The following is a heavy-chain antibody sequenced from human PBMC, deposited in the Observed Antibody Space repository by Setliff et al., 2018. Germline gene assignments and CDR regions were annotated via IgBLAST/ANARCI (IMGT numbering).Heavy chain of an antibody. V-gene: IGHV1-69*13. CDR3: ARDSRQWLEGGASGDMDI. CDR1: GGTFSSFA. CDR2: LIPFFGTA. J-gene: IGHJ6*02. D-gene: IGHD6-19*01. Sequence: SVKVSCKTSGGTFSSFAVSWVRQAPGQRPEWMGRLIPFFGTAIYAQKFQGRVTITADQSTSTVFMELNSLRSEDTAFYYCARDSRQWLEGGASGDMDIWGQGTAVTVSS.